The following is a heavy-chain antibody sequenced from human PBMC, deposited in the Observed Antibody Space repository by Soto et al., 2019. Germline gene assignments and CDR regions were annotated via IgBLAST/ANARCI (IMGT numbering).Heavy chain of an antibody. Sequence: QVQLQESGPGLVRPSGTLSLTCGVSGGSISSNYYWSWVRQPPGKGLDWLGEINHSGNTNYNPSLKSRITISVDNSKNQFSLKLSSVTAADTAVYYCAMISGAFDYWGQGTLLTVSS. CDR1: GGSISSNYY. CDR3: AMISGAFDY. CDR2: INHSGNT. J-gene: IGHJ4*02. D-gene: IGHD1-26*01. V-gene: IGHV4-4*02.